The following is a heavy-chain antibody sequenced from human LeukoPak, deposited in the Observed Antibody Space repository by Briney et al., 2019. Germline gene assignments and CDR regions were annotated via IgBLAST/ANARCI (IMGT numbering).Heavy chain of an antibody. J-gene: IGHJ4*02. V-gene: IGHV4-31*03. CDR3: ARDSDSSGYYFGY. CDR2: IYYSGST. Sequence: PSQTLSLTCTVSGGSMSSGGYYWRWIRQHPGKGLEWIGYIYYSGSTNYNPSLKSRLTISVDTSKNQFSLKLSSVTAADAAVYYCARDSDSSGYYFGYWGQGTLVTVSS. D-gene: IGHD3-22*01. CDR1: GGSMSSGGYY.